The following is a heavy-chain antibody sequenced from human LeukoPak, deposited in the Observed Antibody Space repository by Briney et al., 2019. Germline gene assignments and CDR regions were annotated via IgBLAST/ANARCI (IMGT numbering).Heavy chain of an antibody. CDR3: ARDLVGGTWASGY. Sequence: GESLQISCKGSGYSFTSYWIGWVRQAPGQGLEWMGWINPNNGGTNYAQTFQDRVTMTRDTSVSTAYMVLSRLRSDDTAVYYYARDLVGGTWASGYWGQGTLVTVSS. J-gene: IGHJ4*02. CDR2: INPNNGGT. V-gene: IGHV1-2*02. D-gene: IGHD1-14*01. CDR1: GYSFTSYW.